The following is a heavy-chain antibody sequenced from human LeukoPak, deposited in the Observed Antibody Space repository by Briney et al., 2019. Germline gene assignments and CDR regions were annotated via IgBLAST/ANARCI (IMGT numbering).Heavy chain of an antibody. CDR2: IRYDGSNK. CDR1: GFTFSSYG. J-gene: IGHJ3*02. V-gene: IGHV3-30*02. CDR3: AKVEYYDFWSGYEDPFDI. Sequence: GGSLRLSCAASGFTFSSYGMHWVRQAPGKGLEWVAFIRYDGSNKYYADSVKGRFTISRDNSKNTLYLQMNSLRAEDTAVYYCAKVEYYDFWSGYEDPFDIWGQGTMVTVSS. D-gene: IGHD3-3*01.